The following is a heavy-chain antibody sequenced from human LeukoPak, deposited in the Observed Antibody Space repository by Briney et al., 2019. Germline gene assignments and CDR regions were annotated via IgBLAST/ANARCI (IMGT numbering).Heavy chain of an antibody. D-gene: IGHD2-15*01. V-gene: IGHV4-39*01. Sequence: SETLSLTCTVSGGSISSSSYYWGWIRQPPGKGLEWIGSIYYSGSTYYNPSLKSRVTISVDTSKNQFSLKLSSVTAADTAVYCCARHERDCSGGSCYSNWFDPWGQGTLVTVSS. CDR3: ARHERDCSGGSCYSNWFDP. J-gene: IGHJ5*02. CDR1: GGSISSSSYY. CDR2: IYYSGST.